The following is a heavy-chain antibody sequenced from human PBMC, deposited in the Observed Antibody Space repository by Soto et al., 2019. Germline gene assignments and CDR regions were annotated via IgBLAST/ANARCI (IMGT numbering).Heavy chain of an antibody. CDR3: ARGRYGDY. D-gene: IGHD1-1*01. Sequence: QVHLVQSGAEVKKPGASVKVSCKGSGYTFTSYGITWVRQAPGQGLEWMGWISAHNGNTDYAQKLQGRVTVTRDTSTRTAYMELRSLRSAGTAVYYCARGRYGDYWGQGALVTVSS. J-gene: IGHJ4*02. V-gene: IGHV1-18*01. CDR1: GYTFTSYG. CDR2: ISAHNGNT.